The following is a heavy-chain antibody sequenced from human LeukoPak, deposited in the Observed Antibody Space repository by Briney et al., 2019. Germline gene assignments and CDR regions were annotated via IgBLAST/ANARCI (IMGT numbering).Heavy chain of an antibody. V-gene: IGHV1-46*01. CDR2: INPSGGST. CDR3: ARGVEMVNWRDAFDI. D-gene: IGHD5-24*01. J-gene: IGHJ3*02. Sequence: GASVKVSCEASGYTFTSYYMHWVRQAPGQGLEWMGIINPSGGSTSYAQKFQGRVTMTRDTSTSTVYMELSSLRSEDTAVYYCARGVEMVNWRDAFDIWGQGTMVTVSS. CDR1: GYTFTSYY.